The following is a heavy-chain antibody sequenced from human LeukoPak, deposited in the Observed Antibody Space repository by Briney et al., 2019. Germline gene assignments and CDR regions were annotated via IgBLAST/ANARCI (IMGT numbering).Heavy chain of an antibody. J-gene: IGHJ6*03. V-gene: IGHV1-2*02. D-gene: IGHD6-6*01. CDR1: GYTFTGYY. CDR3: ARESSNLSSSSESNYYYYYMDV. CDR2: INPNSGGT. Sequence: AASVKVSCKASGYTFTGYYIHWLRQAPGQGLEWMGWINPNSGGTNYAQKFQGRVTMTRDTSISTAYMELSSLLADDTAVYYCARESSNLSSSSESNYYYYYMDVWGKGTTVTVSS.